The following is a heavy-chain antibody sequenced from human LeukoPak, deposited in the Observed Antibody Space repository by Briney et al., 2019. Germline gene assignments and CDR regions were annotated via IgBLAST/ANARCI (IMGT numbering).Heavy chain of an antibody. CDR2: ISSSSSYI. CDR1: GFTFSSYS. CDR3: AREMGGSYSSSSEDAFDI. J-gene: IGHJ3*02. D-gene: IGHD6-6*01. V-gene: IGHV3-21*01. Sequence: GGSLRLSCAASGFTFSSYSMNWVRQAPGKGLEWVSSISSSSSYIYYADSVKGRFTISRDNAKNSLYLQMNSLRAEDTAVYYCAREMGGSYSSSSEDAFDIWGQGTMVTVSS.